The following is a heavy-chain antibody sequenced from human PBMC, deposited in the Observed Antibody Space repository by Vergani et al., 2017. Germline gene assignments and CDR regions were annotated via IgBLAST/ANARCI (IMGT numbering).Heavy chain of an antibody. Sequence: QVQLQQWGAGLLKPSETLSLTCAVYGGSFSGYYWSWIRQPPGKGLEWIGEINHSGSTNYNPSLKSRVTISVDTSKNQFSLKLSSVTAADTAVYYCARVEAAADNWFDPWGQGTLVPSPQ. CDR2: INHSGST. D-gene: IGHD6-13*01. V-gene: IGHV4-34*01. CDR1: GGSFSGYY. CDR3: ARVEAAADNWFDP. J-gene: IGHJ5*02.